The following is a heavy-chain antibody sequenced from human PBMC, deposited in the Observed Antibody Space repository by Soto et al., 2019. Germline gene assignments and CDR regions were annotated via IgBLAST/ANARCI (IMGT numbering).Heavy chain of an antibody. CDR1: AGSISSPGYY. CDR2: IFHTGST. V-gene: IGHV4-31*03. D-gene: IGHD1-1*01. Sequence: QVQLQESGPGLMKPSQTLSLTCSVSAGSISSPGYYWSWIRQHPGKGLEWIGYIFHTGSTDYKPSRKSRLTMSVDTSKNQVSLKLPSVTAADTALYSCARGSNATTARGAFDIWGQGTMVTVSS. CDR3: ARGSNATTARGAFDI. J-gene: IGHJ3*02.